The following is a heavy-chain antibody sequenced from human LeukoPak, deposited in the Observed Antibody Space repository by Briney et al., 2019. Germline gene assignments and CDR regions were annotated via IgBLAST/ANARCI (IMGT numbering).Heavy chain of an antibody. Sequence: NPSQTLSLTCTVSGGSISGGDYYWSWIRQPAGKGLEWIGRIYTSGSTNYNPSLKSRVTMSVDTSKNQFSLKLSSVTAADTAVYYCAREFFSVRGDVFDYWGQGTLVTVSS. CDR3: AREFFSVRGDVFDY. CDR2: IYTSGST. J-gene: IGHJ4*02. V-gene: IGHV4-61*02. CDR1: GGSISGGDYY. D-gene: IGHD3-10*01.